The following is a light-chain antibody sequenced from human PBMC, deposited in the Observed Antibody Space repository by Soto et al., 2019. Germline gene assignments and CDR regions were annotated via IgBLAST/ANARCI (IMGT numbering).Light chain of an antibody. CDR1: SSNIGRNT. CDR2: SNN. Sequence: QTVLPQPPSAYGTPGQRVTTSCSGSSSNIGRNTVNWYQQLPVPAPKLLIYSNNQRPSGVPDRFSGSKSVTIASLAISGLQSEYEADYYCAAWEDSLNAVVFVKGTKLTVL. J-gene: IGLJ2*01. V-gene: IGLV1-44*01. CDR3: AAWEDSLNAVV.